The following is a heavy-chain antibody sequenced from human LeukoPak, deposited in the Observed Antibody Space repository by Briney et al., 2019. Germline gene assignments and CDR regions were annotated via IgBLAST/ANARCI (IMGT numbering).Heavy chain of an antibody. V-gene: IGHV4-34*01. D-gene: IGHD3-22*01. CDR3: ARGDSSGYYFPHFDY. CDR1: GGSFSGYY. J-gene: IGHJ4*02. CDR2: INHSGST. Sequence: SETLSLTCAVYGGSFSGYYWSWIRQPPGKGLEWIGEINHSGSTNYNPSLKSRITISVDTSKNQFSLKLSSVTAADTAVYYCARGDSSGYYFPHFDYWGQGTLVTVSS.